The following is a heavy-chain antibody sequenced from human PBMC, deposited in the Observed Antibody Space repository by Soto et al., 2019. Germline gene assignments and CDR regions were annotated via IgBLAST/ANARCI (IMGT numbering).Heavy chain of an antibody. D-gene: IGHD1-26*01. CDR1: GGSITSSNW. CDR2: IYDSGST. CDR3: VRKKVGFDFGYFFDY. V-gene: IGHV4-4*02. J-gene: IGHJ4*02. Sequence: SETLSLTCAVSGGSITSSNWWTWVRQPPGKGLEWIGEIYDSGSTNYNPSLRGRVTMSLDKSKNQFSMRMISVTAADTAVYYCVRKKVGFDFGYFFDYWGQGALVTVSS.